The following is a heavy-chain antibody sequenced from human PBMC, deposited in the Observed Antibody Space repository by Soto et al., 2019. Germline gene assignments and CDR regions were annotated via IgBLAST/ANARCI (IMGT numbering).Heavy chain of an antibody. CDR2: INWDDDR. J-gene: IGHJ4*02. D-gene: IGHD3-22*01. Sequence: QITLKESGPTLVKPTQPLTLTCTFSGFSLSTGGVGVSWIRQPPGKALAWLAHINWDDDRRYKPSLRGRLTIIKDTSKNQVVLTITNMDPVDTATYYCAHRRKFYNNSGLDYWGQGTLVTVSS. CDR3: AHRRKFYNNSGLDY. CDR1: GFSLSTGGVG. V-gene: IGHV2-5*02.